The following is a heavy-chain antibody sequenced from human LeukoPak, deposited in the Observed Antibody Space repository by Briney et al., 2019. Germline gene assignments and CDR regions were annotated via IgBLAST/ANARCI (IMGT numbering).Heavy chain of an antibody. Sequence: SETLSLTCSVSGDSISPYYWNWIRQPPGKGLEWIGEIYYRGSTNYNPSLKSRVSMSVDTSEKQFSLRLNSVTAADTAVYYCARDGRGSTSLDNWGQGILVTVSS. CDR3: ARDGRGSTSLDN. D-gene: IGHD6-6*01. CDR2: IYYRGST. J-gene: IGHJ4*02. CDR1: GDSISPYY. V-gene: IGHV4-59*12.